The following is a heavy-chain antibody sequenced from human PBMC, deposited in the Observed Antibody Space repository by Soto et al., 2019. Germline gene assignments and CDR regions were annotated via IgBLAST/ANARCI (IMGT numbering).Heavy chain of an antibody. J-gene: IGHJ3*02. CDR2: IYYSGST. V-gene: IGHV4-59*01. Sequence: SVTLCLTCPVAGGSISGYYWSWIRQPPGKGLEWIGYIYYSGSTNYNPSLKSRVTISVDTSKNQFSLKLSSVTAADTAVYYCARGGRNYDILTGYGNDAFDIRGQGTMVTVSS. CDR3: ARGGRNYDILTGYGNDAFDI. D-gene: IGHD3-9*01. CDR1: GGSISGYY.